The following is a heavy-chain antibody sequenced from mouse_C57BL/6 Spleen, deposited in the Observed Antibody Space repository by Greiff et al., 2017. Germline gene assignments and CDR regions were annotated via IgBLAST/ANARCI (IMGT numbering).Heavy chain of an antibody. Sequence: VQLQQSGAELARPGASVKMSCKASGYTFTSYTMHWVKQRPGQGLEWIGYINPSSGYTKYNQKFKDKATLTADKSSSTAYMQLSSLTSEDSAVYYCACGNYEAMDYWGQGTSVTVSS. V-gene: IGHV1-4*01. J-gene: IGHJ4*01. D-gene: IGHD2-1*01. CDR2: INPSSGYT. CDR3: ACGNYEAMDY. CDR1: GYTFTSYT.